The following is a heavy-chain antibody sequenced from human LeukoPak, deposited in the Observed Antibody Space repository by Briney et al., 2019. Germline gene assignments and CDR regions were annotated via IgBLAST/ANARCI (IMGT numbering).Heavy chain of an antibody. CDR1: GFTFSDYY. J-gene: IGHJ3*02. D-gene: IGHD6-6*01. CDR2: ISSSGSTI. CDR3: ATSSSPLCAFDI. V-gene: IGHV3-11*01. Sequence: GGSLRLSCAASGFTFSDYYMSWIRQAPGKGLEWVSYISSSGSTIYYADSVKGRFTISRDNAKNSLYLQMNSLRAEDTAVYYCATSSSPLCAFDIWGQGTMVTVSS.